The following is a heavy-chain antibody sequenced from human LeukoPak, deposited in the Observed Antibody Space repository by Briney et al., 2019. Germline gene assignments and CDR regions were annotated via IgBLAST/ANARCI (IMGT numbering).Heavy chain of an antibody. Sequence: GGSLRLSCAASGFTFSSYAIHWVRQAPGKGLEWVSVISYDGSKKYYADSVKGRFTISRDNSKNTLYLQMNTLRPEDTAVYYCASEEASYYDFWSGYYKKGYYFDYWGQGTLVTVSS. CDR1: GFTFSSYA. V-gene: IGHV3-30*04. CDR2: ISYDGSKK. CDR3: ASEEASYYDFWSGYYKKGYYFDY. D-gene: IGHD3-3*01. J-gene: IGHJ4*02.